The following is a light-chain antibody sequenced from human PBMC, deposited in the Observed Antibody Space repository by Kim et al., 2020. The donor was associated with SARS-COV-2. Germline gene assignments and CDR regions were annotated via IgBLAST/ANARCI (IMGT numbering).Light chain of an antibody. J-gene: IGKJ5*01. CDR2: AAS. Sequence: ASVGDRVTITCWASQGIGSRLVWYQQKPEKAPKSLIYAASTLQSGVPSRFSGSGSGSDFTLTITSLQPEDSATYYCQQYNDYPITFGQGTRLEIK. CDR1: QGIGSR. CDR3: QQYNDYPIT. V-gene: IGKV1D-16*01.